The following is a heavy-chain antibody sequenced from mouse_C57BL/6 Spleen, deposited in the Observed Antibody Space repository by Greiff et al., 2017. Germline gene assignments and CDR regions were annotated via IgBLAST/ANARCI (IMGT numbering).Heavy chain of an antibody. V-gene: IGHV1-82*01. CDR2: IYPGDGDT. D-gene: IGHD1-1*01. Sequence: QVQLQQSGPELVKPGASVKISCKASGYAFSSSWMNWVKQRPGKGLEWIGRIYPGDGDTNYNGKFKGKATLTADKSSSTAYMQLSSLTSEDSAVYFCARRGYYGSSDDYAMDYWGQGTSVTVSS. CDR1: GYAFSSSW. J-gene: IGHJ4*01. CDR3: ARRGYYGSSDDYAMDY.